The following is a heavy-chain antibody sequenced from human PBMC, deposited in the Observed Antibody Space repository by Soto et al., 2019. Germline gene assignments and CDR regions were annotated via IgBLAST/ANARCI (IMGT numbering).Heavy chain of an antibody. CDR2: IYYSGST. CDR3: ARGYCSSTSCWPVSYYFDY. CDR1: GGSISSSSYY. Sequence: SETLSLTCTVSGGSISSSSYYWGWIRQPPGKGLEWIGSIYYSGSTYYNPSLKSRVTISVDTSKNQFSLKLSSVTAADTAVYYCARGYCSSTSCWPVSYYFDYWGQGTLVTVSS. J-gene: IGHJ4*02. D-gene: IGHD2-2*01. V-gene: IGHV4-39*07.